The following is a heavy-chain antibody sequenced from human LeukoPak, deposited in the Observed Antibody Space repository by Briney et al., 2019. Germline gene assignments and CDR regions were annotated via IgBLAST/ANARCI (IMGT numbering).Heavy chain of an antibody. CDR3: AKLMRHMMEDVYDI. Sequence: GGSLRLSCAASGFTLGSFGVSWVRQAPGRGLEWVSFISGTGLSTYYADSVKGRFTISRDNSKSTLFMQMNSLRVEDTAVYYCAKLMRHMMEDVYDIWGQGTMVTVSS. V-gene: IGHV3-23*01. CDR2: ISGTGLST. D-gene: IGHD2-21*01. CDR1: GFTLGSFG. J-gene: IGHJ3*02.